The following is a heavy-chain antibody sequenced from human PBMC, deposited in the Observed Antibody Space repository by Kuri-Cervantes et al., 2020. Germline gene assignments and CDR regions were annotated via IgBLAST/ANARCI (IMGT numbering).Heavy chain of an antibody. CDR2: IIPIFGTA. J-gene: IGHJ6*03. V-gene: IGHV1-69*01. Sequence: GGSLRLSCKASGGTFSSYAISWVRQAPGQGLEWMGGIIPIFGTANYAQKFQGRVTITADESTSTAYMELSSLRSEDTAVYYCARDRTTSPSDAYYYYYYMDVWGKGTTVTVSS. CDR1: GGTFSSYA. CDR3: ARDRTTSPSDAYYYYYYMDV. D-gene: IGHD4-11*01.